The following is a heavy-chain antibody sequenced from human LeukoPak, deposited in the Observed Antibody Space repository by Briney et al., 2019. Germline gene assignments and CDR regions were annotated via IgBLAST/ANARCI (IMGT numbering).Heavy chain of an antibody. CDR3: ARDRYDYVWGSYRYYYYMDV. J-gene: IGHJ6*03. D-gene: IGHD3-16*01. Sequence: SETLSLTCTVSGGSISSGSYYWSWIRQPAGKGLEWIGRIYISGSTNYNPSLKSRVTISVDTSKNQFSLKLSSVTAADTAVYYCARDRYDYVWGSYRYYYYMDVWGKGTTVTVSS. V-gene: IGHV4-61*02. CDR2: IYISGST. CDR1: GGSISSGSYY.